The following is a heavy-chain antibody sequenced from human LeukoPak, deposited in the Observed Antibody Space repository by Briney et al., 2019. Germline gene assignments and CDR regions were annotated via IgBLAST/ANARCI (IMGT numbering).Heavy chain of an antibody. J-gene: IGHJ6*02. CDR2: IYSGGST. CDR1: RFTVSSNY. CDR3: ARSPGEYYYYGMDA. Sequence: GGSLRLSCAASRFTVSSNYMSWVRQAPGKGLEWVSVIYSGGSTYYADSVKGRFTISRDNSKNTLYLQMNSLRAEDTAVYYCARSPGEYYYYGMDAWGQGTTVTVSS. V-gene: IGHV3-66*01.